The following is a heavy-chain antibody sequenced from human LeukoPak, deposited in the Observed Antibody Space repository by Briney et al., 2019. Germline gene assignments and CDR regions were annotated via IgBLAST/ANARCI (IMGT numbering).Heavy chain of an antibody. D-gene: IGHD2-15*01. CDR1: GFTFSSYW. V-gene: IGHV3-74*01. J-gene: IGHJ4*02. CDR3: VSSYCSGGSCYSASGY. Sequence: PGGPLRLSCAASGFTFSSYWMHWLRQAPGKGRVWVSRINNDGSSTSYADSVKGGFTISRDNAKNTLYLKMTRRRAEDTAVYYCVSSYCSGGSCYSASGYWGQGTLVTVSS. CDR2: INNDGSST.